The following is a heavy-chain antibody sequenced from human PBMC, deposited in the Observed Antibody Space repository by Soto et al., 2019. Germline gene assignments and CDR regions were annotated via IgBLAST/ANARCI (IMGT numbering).Heavy chain of an antibody. CDR3: ARGDDYGDETSPFDP. Sequence: SETLSLTCTVSGGSISSYYWSWIRQPPGKGLEWIGYIYYSGSTNYNPSLKSRGTISVDTSKNQFSLKLSSVTAADTAVYYCARGDDYGDETSPFDPWGQGTLVTVSS. D-gene: IGHD4-17*01. J-gene: IGHJ5*02. V-gene: IGHV4-59*01. CDR2: IYYSGST. CDR1: GGSISSYY.